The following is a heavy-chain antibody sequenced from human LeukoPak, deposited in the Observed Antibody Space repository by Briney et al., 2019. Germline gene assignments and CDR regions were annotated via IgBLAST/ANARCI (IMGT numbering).Heavy chain of an antibody. V-gene: IGHV3-30-3*01. D-gene: IGHD1-7*01. Sequence: QSGGSLRLSCAASGFTFSSYAIRWVRQAPGKGLDWVALISYDGSSKYYADSVKGRFTISRDSSPLYLQMNSLRTEDTAVYYCARGSVGTPPPFDYWGQGTLVTVSS. J-gene: IGHJ4*02. CDR3: ARGSVGTPPPFDY. CDR2: ISYDGSSK. CDR1: GFTFSSYA.